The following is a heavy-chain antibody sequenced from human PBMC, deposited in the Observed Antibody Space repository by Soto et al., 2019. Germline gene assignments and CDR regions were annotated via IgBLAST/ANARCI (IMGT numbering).Heavy chain of an antibody. J-gene: IGHJ4*02. D-gene: IGHD3-16*01. CDR3: ARDDRGPVEDEVPAFGPGFDY. V-gene: IGHV3-33*01. Sequence: HPGGSLRLSCAASGFTFSSYGMHWVRQAPGKGLEWVAVIWYDGSNKYYADSVKGRFTISRDNSKNTLYLQMNSLRAEDTAVYYCARDDRGPVEDEVPAFGPGFDYWGQGTLVTVSS. CDR2: IWYDGSNK. CDR1: GFTFSSYG.